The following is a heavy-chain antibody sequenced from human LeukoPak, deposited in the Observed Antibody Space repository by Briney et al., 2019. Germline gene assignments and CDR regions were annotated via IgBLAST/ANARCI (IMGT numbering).Heavy chain of an antibody. Sequence: SETLSLTCTVSGGSVSSSSYYWGWFRQPPGEGLQWIGSINYRGSTSYNPSLTSRVTISVDTSKNQFSLKVTSVTAADTAVYHCARAFWSGYYFDYWGQGNLVTVSS. CDR2: INYRGST. V-gene: IGHV4-39*01. CDR1: GGSVSSSSYY. D-gene: IGHD3-3*01. CDR3: ARAFWSGYYFDY. J-gene: IGHJ4*02.